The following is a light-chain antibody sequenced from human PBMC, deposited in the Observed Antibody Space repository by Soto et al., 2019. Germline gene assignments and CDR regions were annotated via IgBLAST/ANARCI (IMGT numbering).Light chain of an antibody. CDR1: QSISNY. V-gene: IGKV1-39*01. CDR3: QQSYSTPLLT. CDR2: AAS. Sequence: DIPMTQSPSSLSASVGDRVTITCRASQSISNYLNWYQQKPGKAPKLLIYAASSLQSGAPLRFSGSGSGTDFTLTISSLRPEDFATYYCQQSYSTPLLTFGGGTNVEIK. J-gene: IGKJ4*01.